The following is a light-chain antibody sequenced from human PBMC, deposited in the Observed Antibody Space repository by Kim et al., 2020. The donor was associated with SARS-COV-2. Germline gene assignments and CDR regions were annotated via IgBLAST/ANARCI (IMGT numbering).Light chain of an antibody. CDR1: ESVSSSD. J-gene: IGKJ1*01. CDR2: GSS. CDR3: KQYGHSPPTWT. Sequence: GERATHACRTSESVSSSDSTWYQQKRGQAPRLLIYGSSNRAAGTPDRFSGSGSVTDLTITISRLEPEDFAVYYCKQYGHSPPTWTFGQGTKVDIK. V-gene: IGKV3-20*01.